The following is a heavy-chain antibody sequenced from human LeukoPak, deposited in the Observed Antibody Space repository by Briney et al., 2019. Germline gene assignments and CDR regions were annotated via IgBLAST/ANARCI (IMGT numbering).Heavy chain of an antibody. J-gene: IGHJ4*02. D-gene: IGHD2-2*01. CDR3: ATDLACSSTSCYLTNY. CDR2: FDPEDGET. CDR1: GYTLTELS. Sequence: ASVKVSCKVSGYTLTELSMHGVRQAAGKGREGMGGFDPEDGETIYAQKFQGRVTMTEDTSTDTAYMELSSLRSEDTAVYYCATDLACSSTSCYLTNYWGQGALVTVSS. V-gene: IGHV1-24*01.